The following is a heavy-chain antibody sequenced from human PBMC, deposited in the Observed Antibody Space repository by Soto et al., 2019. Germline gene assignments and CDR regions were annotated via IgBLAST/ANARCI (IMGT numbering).Heavy chain of an antibody. J-gene: IGHJ4*02. CDR2: IYYSGST. D-gene: IGHD3-22*01. V-gene: IGHV4-59*01. CDR1: GGSISNYY. Sequence: PSETLSLTCTVSGGSISNYYWSWIRQPPGKGLEYIGYIYYSGSTNYNPSLKSRVTISVDTSKNQFSLKLISVTAADTAVYYCARVGYYDSSGYYYFDYWGQGTLVTVSS. CDR3: ARVGYYDSSGYYYFDY.